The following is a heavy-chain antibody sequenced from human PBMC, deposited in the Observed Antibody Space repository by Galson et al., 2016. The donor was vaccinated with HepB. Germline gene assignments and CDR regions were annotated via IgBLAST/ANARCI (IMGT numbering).Heavy chain of an antibody. CDR3: ARDPLFDY. Sequence: SVKVSCKASGGTFSSYGISWVQQAPGQGLEWMGGINPIFGTGNNAQKFQGRVTITADESTSTAYMELSSLRSEDTAVYYCARDPLFDYWGQGTLVTVSS. CDR2: INPIFGTG. CDR1: GGTFSSYG. V-gene: IGHV1-69*13. J-gene: IGHJ4*02.